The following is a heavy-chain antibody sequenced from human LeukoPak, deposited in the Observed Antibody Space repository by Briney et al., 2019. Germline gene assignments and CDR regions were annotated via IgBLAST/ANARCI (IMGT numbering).Heavy chain of an antibody. CDR2: ISSSSSYI. Sequence: GGSLRLSCAASGFTFSSYSMNWVRQAPGKGLEWVSSISSSSSYIHYAHSVKGRFTISRDNAKNSLYLKMNSLRAEDTAVYYCARADSSGWRHAFDTWGQGTMVTVSS. J-gene: IGHJ3*02. V-gene: IGHV3-21*01. CDR1: GFTFSSYS. D-gene: IGHD6-19*01. CDR3: ARADSSGWRHAFDT.